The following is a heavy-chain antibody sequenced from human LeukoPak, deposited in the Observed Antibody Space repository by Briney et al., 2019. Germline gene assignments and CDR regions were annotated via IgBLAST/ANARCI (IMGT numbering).Heavy chain of an antibody. J-gene: IGHJ4*02. CDR1: GFTLTSYA. CDR2: ISGSGGST. D-gene: IGHD1-26*01. CDR3: AKAGSYWDFDY. Sequence: PGGSLRLSCAASGFTLTSYAMSWVRQAPGKGLEWVSGISGSGGSTYYADSVKGRFTISGDNSKNTLYLQMNSLRAEDTALYYCAKAGSYWDFDYWGQGTLVTVSS. V-gene: IGHV3-23*01.